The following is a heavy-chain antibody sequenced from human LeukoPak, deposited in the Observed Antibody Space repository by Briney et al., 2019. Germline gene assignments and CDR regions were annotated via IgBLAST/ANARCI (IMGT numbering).Heavy chain of an antibody. CDR1: GFTFSNYW. D-gene: IGHD6-13*01. V-gene: IGHV3-7*01. J-gene: IGHJ4*02. Sequence: GGSLRLSCAASGFTFSNYWMSWVRQAPGKGLEWVANIKFDGSDKFYVDSVKGRFTISRDNAKNLLYLQMNSLRAEDTAVYYCARHVGTYSSSWFPFGYWGQGTLVTVSS. CDR3: ARHVGTYSSSWFPFGY. CDR2: IKFDGSDK.